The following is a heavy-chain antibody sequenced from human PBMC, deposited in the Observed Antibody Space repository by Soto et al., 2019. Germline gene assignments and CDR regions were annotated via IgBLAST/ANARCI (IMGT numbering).Heavy chain of an antibody. D-gene: IGHD3-22*01. CDR3: ASAGEDYYDSSGYYYAY. Sequence: GASVKFSCKASGGTFSSYAISWVRQGPGQGLEWMGGIIPIFGTANYAQKFQGRVTITADESTSTAYMELSSLRSEDTAVYYCASAGEDYYDSSGYYYAYWGQGTLVTVSS. CDR1: GGTFSSYA. CDR2: IIPIFGTA. V-gene: IGHV1-69*13. J-gene: IGHJ4*02.